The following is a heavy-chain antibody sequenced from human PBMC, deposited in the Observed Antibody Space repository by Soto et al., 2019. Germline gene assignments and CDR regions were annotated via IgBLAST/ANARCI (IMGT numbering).Heavy chain of an antibody. V-gene: IGHV3-33*01. J-gene: IGHJ6*03. CDR2: IWYDGSNK. Sequence: QVQLVESGGGVVQPGRSLRLSCAASGFTFSSYGMHWVRQAPGKGLEWVAVIWYDGSNKYYADSVKGRFTISRDNSKNTLYLQMNSLRAEDTAVYYCARTWGGDCPVDYYYMDVWGKGTTVTVSS. D-gene: IGHD2-21*01. CDR1: GFTFSSYG. CDR3: ARTWGGDCPVDYYYMDV.